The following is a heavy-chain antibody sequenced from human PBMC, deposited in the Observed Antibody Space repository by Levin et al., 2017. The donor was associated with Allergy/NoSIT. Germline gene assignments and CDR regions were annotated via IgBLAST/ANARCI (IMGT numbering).Heavy chain of an antibody. J-gene: IGHJ4*02. CDR2: ISGSGAGT. D-gene: IGHD1-26*01. CDR1: GFTFSGYA. CDR3: AKEDTAVVGAAFDY. V-gene: IGHV3-23*01. Sequence: ETLSLTCAASGFTFSGYAMSWVRQAPGKGLEWVSSISGSGAGTYYADSVKGWFTISRDTFKSTLYLQMNSLRAADTATYYCAKEDTAVVGAAFDYWGQGTLVTVSS.